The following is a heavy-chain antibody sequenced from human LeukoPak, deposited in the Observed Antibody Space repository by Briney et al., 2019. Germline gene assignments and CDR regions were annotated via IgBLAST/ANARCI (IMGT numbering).Heavy chain of an antibody. V-gene: IGHV3-23*01. CDR1: GFTFDDYG. CDR2: IIPSGVTT. Sequence: GGSLRLSCAASGFTFDDYGMSWVRHAPGKGLEWVSGIIPSGVTTYYADSVKGRFAISRDNSKNTVYLQMNSLRAEDTAVYYCARDDSLLQFGCWGQGTLVTVSS. CDR3: ARDDSLLQFGC. D-gene: IGHD5-24*01. J-gene: IGHJ4*02.